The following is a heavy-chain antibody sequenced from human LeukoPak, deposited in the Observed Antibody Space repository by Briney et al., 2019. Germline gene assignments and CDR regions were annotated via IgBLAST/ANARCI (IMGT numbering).Heavy chain of an antibody. J-gene: IGHJ4*02. D-gene: IGHD6-19*01. CDR1: GSSISSSTYY. CDR3: ARARGSSGWSDY. Sequence: SETLSLTCTVSGSSISSSTYYWGWIRQPPGQGLEWIGSIHHSGSTYYNPSLKSRVAISVDTSKNHFSLNLTSVTAADTAVYYCARARGSSGWSDYWGQGTLVTASS. CDR2: IHHSGST. V-gene: IGHV4-39*07.